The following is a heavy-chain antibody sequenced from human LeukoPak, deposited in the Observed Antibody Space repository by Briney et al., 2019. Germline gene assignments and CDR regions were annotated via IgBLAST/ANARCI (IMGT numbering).Heavy chain of an antibody. J-gene: IGHJ6*02. CDR3: ARGPRNIVVVPAAPRNYYYGMDV. CDR2: INHSGST. V-gene: IGHV4-34*01. Sequence: SETLSLTCAVYGGSFSGYYWSWIRQPPGKGLEWIGEINHSGSTNYNPSLKSRVTISVDTSKNQFYLKLSSVTAADTAVYYCARGPRNIVVVPAAPRNYYYGMDVWGQGTTVTVSS. CDR1: GGSFSGYY. D-gene: IGHD2-2*01.